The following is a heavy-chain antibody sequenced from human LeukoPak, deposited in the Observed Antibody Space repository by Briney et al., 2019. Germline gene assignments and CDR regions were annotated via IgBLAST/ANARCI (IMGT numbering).Heavy chain of an antibody. CDR1: GFTFSSYS. V-gene: IGHV3-7*01. J-gene: IGHJ4*02. Sequence: PGGSLRLSCAASGFTFSSYSMNWVRQAPGKGLEWVANIKQDGSEKYYVDSVKGRFTISRDNAKNSLYLQMNSLRAEDTAVYYCARDLLSGTGLWGQGTLVTVSS. CDR2: IKQDGSEK. D-gene: IGHD1-7*01. CDR3: ARDLLSGTGL.